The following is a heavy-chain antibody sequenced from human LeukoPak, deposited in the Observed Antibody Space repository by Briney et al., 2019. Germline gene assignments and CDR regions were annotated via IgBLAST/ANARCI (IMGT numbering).Heavy chain of an antibody. V-gene: IGHV3-33*01. CDR3: ARAGGY. Sequence: GGSLRLSCAASGFTFSSYGMHWVRQAPGKGLEWVAVIWYDGSNNYYADSVKGRFTISRDNSKNPLHLQMNSLRSEDTAVYYCARAGGYWGQGTLVTVSS. CDR2: IWYDGSNN. CDR1: GFTFSSYG. J-gene: IGHJ4*02.